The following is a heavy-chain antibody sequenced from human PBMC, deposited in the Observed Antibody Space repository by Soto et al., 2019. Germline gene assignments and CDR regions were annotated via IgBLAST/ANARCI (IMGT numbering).Heavy chain of an antibody. CDR1: GFIFSTYG. J-gene: IGHJ4*02. D-gene: IGHD3-3*01. Sequence: PGGSLRLSCAASGFIFSTYGMHWVRQAPGKGLEWVAFISYDGYNKNYADSVNGRFTISRDTSKNTLYLQMNSLRSEDTAVYYCATLACGRFWEYLSESSLGYWGQGTMVTVSS. V-gene: IGHV3-30*02. CDR2: ISYDGYNK. CDR3: ATLACGRFWEYLSESSLGY.